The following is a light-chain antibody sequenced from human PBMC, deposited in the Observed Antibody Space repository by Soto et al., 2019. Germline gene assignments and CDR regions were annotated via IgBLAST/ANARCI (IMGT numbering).Light chain of an antibody. CDR3: QQSHSAPLT. CDR1: QSISSH. Sequence: QMTQSPSSLFASVGDRVTITCRASQSISSHLYWYQQKVGQTPRLLIYAASTLQSEVPPRFSGSGSGTEFTLTISGLQREDFATYSCQQSHSAPLTFGGGTKIQI. V-gene: IGKV1-39*01. CDR2: AAS. J-gene: IGKJ4*01.